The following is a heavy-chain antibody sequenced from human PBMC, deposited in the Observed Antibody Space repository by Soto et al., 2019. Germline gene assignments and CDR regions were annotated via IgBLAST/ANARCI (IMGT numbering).Heavy chain of an antibody. Sequence: GGSLRLSCAASGFTFSSYAMSWVRQAPGKGLEWVSAISGSGGSTYYADSVKGRFTISGDNSKNTLYLQMNSLRAEDTAVYYCAKGPHYYDSSGYYFGYWGQGTLVTVSS. D-gene: IGHD3-22*01. CDR3: AKGPHYYDSSGYYFGY. CDR2: ISGSGGST. V-gene: IGHV3-23*01. CDR1: GFTFSSYA. J-gene: IGHJ4*02.